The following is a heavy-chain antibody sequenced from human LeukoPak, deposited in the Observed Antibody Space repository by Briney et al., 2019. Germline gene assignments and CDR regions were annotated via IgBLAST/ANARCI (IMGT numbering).Heavy chain of an antibody. D-gene: IGHD4-17*01. CDR2: IFYSGST. Sequence: SQTLSLTCTVSGGSISSGTYYWSWIRQHPGKGLEWIGYIFYSGSTYYNPSLKSRVTISVDMSKNQFSLKLSSVTAADTAVYYCAKTTVPETYWYFDLWGRGTQVTVSS. CDR3: AKTTVPETYWYFDL. V-gene: IGHV4-31*03. CDR1: GGSISSGTYY. J-gene: IGHJ2*01.